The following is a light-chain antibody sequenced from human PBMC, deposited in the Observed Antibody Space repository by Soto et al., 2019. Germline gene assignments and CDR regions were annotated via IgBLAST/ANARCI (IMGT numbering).Light chain of an antibody. CDR3: QQTYNTPRT. Sequence: DIPMTQSPSSLSASVGDRVTITCRASQTISSYLNWYQQKPGKAPKLLMYAASSLQSGVPSRFSGSGSGTGFTLPISSLRPEDFATYYCQQTYNTPRTFGQGTRLEIK. CDR1: QTISSY. J-gene: IGKJ1*01. V-gene: IGKV1-39*01. CDR2: AAS.